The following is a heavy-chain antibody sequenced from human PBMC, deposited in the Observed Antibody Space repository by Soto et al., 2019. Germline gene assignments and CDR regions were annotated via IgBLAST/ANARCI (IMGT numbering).Heavy chain of an antibody. CDR3: ARRPPGYCSGGSCYRRWFDP. Sequence: QVQLVQSGAEVKKPGSSVKVSCKASGGTFSSYAISWVRQAPGQGLEWMGGIIPIFGTANYAQKFQGRVTITADESTSTAYMELSSLRSEDTAVYYCARRPPGYCSGGSCYRRWFDPWGQGTLVTVSS. CDR2: IIPIFGTA. D-gene: IGHD2-15*01. CDR1: GGTFSSYA. J-gene: IGHJ5*02. V-gene: IGHV1-69*12.